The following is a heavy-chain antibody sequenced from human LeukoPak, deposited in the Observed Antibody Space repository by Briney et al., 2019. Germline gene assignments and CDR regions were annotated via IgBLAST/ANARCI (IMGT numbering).Heavy chain of an antibody. Sequence: SETLSLTCAVYGGSFSGYYWSWIRQPPGKGLEWIGEINHSGSTNYNPSLKSRVTISVDTSKNQFSLKLSFVTAADTAVYYCARRPRYCSGGSCLSLFDYWGQGTLVTVSS. D-gene: IGHD2-15*01. J-gene: IGHJ4*02. CDR3: ARRPRYCSGGSCLSLFDY. CDR1: GGSFSGYY. CDR2: INHSGST. V-gene: IGHV4-34*01.